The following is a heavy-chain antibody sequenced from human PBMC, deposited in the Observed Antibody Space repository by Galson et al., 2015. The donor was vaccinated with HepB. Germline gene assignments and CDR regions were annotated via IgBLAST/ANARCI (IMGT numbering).Heavy chain of an antibody. Sequence: SLRLSCAASGLTFSSYAMHWVRQAPGKGLEWVAVISYDGSNKYYADSVKGRFTISRDNSKHTLYLQMNSLRAEDTAVYYCARDRDSGSYCDYWGQGTLVTVSS. CDR3: ARDRDSGSYCDY. CDR1: GLTFSSYA. D-gene: IGHD1-26*01. V-gene: IGHV3-30*04. J-gene: IGHJ4*02. CDR2: ISYDGSNK.